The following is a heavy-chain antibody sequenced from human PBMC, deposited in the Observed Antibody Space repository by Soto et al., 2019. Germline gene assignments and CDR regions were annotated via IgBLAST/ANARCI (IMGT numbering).Heavy chain of an antibody. CDR1: GCYISSSSYY. CDR2: IYYSGGT. D-gene: IGHD2-2*01. Sequence: QLQLPESGPGLVKPSETLSLTCIVSGCYISSSSYYWGWIRQPPGKGLEWIASIYYSGGTYYTPSLKSRVTISVATSKHQFALKLNAVTAADTAVYDCARHGRRGAIVPGTLYLGYGVQGNMVTVSS. CDR3: ARHGRRGAIVPGTLYLGY. J-gene: IGHJ4*02. V-gene: IGHV4-39*01.